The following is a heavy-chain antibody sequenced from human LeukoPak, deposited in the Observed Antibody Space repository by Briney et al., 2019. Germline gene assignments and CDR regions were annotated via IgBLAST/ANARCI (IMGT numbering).Heavy chain of an antibody. CDR2: IGSSGTII. CDR1: AFTFSDYY. V-gene: IGHV3-11*01. Sequence: GGSLRLSCTASAFTFSDYYTRWFRQAPGKGLEWVSYIGSSGTIIYYADSVKGRFTISRDNAKNSLYLQMNSLRAEDTAVYYCARVFSTTMAGIVDYWGQGTLVTVSS. D-gene: IGHD6-19*01. J-gene: IGHJ4*02. CDR3: ARVFSTTMAGIVDY.